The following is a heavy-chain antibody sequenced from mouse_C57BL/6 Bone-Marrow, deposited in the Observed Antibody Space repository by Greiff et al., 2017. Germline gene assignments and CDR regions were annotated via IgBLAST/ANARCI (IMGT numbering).Heavy chain of an antibody. Sequence: VQLKQPGADLVMPGASVKLSCTASGYTFTSYGMPWVQQRPGQGLEWIGEIDPSDSYTNYTQNFKGKSTLTLDKSSSTAYLQLSSLTSEDSAVYDCAIAWGAYWGQGTLVTVSA. CDR2: IDPSDSYT. CDR3: AIAWGAY. V-gene: IGHV1-69*01. CDR1: GYTFTSYG. J-gene: IGHJ3*01.